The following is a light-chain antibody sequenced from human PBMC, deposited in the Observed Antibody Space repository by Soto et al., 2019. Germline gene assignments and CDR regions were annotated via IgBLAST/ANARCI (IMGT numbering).Light chain of an antibody. CDR2: SAS. CDR1: QSINNY. CDR3: QQSLTMPIT. Sequence: DIQMTQSPASLSVSVGDRVTITCRASQSINNYLNWYLQRPGQAPKLLIRSASTLQRGVPSRFSGSGSRTEFTLTIADLQPDDCGTYYCQQSLTMPITFGHGTRLDIK. V-gene: IGKV1-39*01. J-gene: IGKJ5*01.